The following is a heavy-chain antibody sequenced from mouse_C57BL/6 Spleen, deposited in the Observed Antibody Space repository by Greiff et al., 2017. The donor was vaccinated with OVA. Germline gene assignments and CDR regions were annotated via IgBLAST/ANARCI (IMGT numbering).Heavy chain of an antibody. CDR3: AREGKTTLVAHFDY. CDR2: ISDGGSYT. J-gene: IGHJ2*01. D-gene: IGHD1-1*01. V-gene: IGHV5-4*01. Sequence: DVKLVESGGGLVKPGGSLKLSCAASGFTFSSYAMSWVRQTPEKRLEWVATISDGGSYTYYPDNVKGRFTISRDNAKNNLYLQMSHLKSEDTAMYYGAREGKTTLVAHFDYWGQGTTLTVSS. CDR1: GFTFSSYA.